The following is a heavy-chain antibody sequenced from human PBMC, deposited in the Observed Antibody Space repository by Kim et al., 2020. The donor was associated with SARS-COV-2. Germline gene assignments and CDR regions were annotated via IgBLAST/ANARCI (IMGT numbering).Heavy chain of an antibody. CDR3: AKDQRRYCSGGSCYSIDY. D-gene: IGHD2-15*01. V-gene: IGHV3-30*18. J-gene: IGHJ4*02. Sequence: GGSLRLSCAASEFTFSSYGMHWVRQAPGKGLEWVAVISYDGSNKYYADSVKGRFTISRDNSKNTLYLQMNSLRAEDTAVYYCAKDQRRYCSGGSCYSIDYWGQGTLVTVSS. CDR2: ISYDGSNK. CDR1: EFTFSSYG.